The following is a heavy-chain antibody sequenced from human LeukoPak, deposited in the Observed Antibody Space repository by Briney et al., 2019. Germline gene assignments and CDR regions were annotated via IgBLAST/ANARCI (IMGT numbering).Heavy chain of an antibody. CDR3: ARHPFYCSGGSCYDYYYMDV. V-gene: IGHV3-7*01. CDR2: IKQDESEK. CDR1: GFIFSSSW. Sequence: GGSLRLSCAASGFIFSSSWMSWVRQAPGKGLEWVANIKQDESEKYYVDSVKGRFTISRDNAKNSLYLQMNSLRAEDTAVYYCARHPFYCSGGSCYDYYYMDVWGKGTTVTVSS. D-gene: IGHD2-15*01. J-gene: IGHJ6*03.